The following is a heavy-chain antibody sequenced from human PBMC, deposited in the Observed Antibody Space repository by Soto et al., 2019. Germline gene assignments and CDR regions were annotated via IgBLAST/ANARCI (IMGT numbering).Heavy chain of an antibody. D-gene: IGHD3-16*01. V-gene: IGHV4-30-4*01. Sequence: QVQLQESGPGLVKPSQTLSLTCTVSGGSVSSGDYYWSWIRQPPGKGLEWIGYIYSSGGTHYNPSHRGQFTLSFATSENPFPLRLSSVPPGDTPVYYCAGAYGGFFSDTFAPGGQGPLVPVSS. CDR2: IYSSGGT. CDR3: AGAYGGFFSDTFAP. CDR1: GGSVSSGDYY. J-gene: IGHJ5*02.